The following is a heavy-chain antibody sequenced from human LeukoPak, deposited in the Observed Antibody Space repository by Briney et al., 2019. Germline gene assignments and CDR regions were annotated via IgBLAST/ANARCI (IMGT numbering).Heavy chain of an antibody. Sequence: GGSLRLSCAASGFTFSCYAMHWVRQAPGKGLEWVAVISYDGSNKYYADSVKGRFTISRDNSKNTLYLQMNSLRAEDTAVYYCARVGDYDFWSGFMDVWGQGTTVTVSS. CDR1: GFTFSCYA. D-gene: IGHD3-3*01. CDR3: ARVGDYDFWSGFMDV. J-gene: IGHJ6*02. V-gene: IGHV3-30-3*01. CDR2: ISYDGSNK.